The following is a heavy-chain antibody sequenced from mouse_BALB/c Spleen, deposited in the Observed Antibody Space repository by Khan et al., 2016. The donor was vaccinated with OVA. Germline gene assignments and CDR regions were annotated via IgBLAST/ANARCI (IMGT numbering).Heavy chain of an antibody. CDR2: INPSTGYT. J-gene: IGHJ4*01. CDR1: GYTFTSYW. D-gene: IGHD6-1*01. Sequence: QVQLQQSGAELAKPGASVKMSCKASGYTFTSYWMHWVKQRPGQGLEWIGYINPSTGYTEYNQKFKDKATLTTDKSSSTAYMQLSSLTSEGSAVYYCAASILFYYSMDYWGQGTSVTVSS. CDR3: AASILFYYSMDY. V-gene: IGHV1-7*01.